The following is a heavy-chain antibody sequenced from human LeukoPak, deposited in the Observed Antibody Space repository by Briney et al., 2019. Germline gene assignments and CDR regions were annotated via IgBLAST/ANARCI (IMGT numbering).Heavy chain of an antibody. D-gene: IGHD6-19*01. CDR2: IYPGNSDT. J-gene: IGHJ4*02. V-gene: IGHV5-51*01. CDR1: GYSFTNYW. Sequence: GESLKISCKGSGYSFTNYWIGWVRQMPGKGLEWMGIIYPGNSDTRYSPSFQGQVTISADKSISTAYLQWSSLKASDTAMYYCARHIAPGYTSGWYFDSWGQGTLVTVSS. CDR3: ARHIAPGYTSGWYFDS.